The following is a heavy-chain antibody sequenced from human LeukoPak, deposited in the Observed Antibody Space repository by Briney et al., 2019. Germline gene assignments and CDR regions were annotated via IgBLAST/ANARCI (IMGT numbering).Heavy chain of an antibody. Sequence: SETLSLTCAVYGGSFSTYYWSWIRQPPGKGLEWIGEINHSGSTNYNPSLLSRVTMSVDKSKNQISLNLSSVTAADTAVYYCARLARGKILTGRRPLFYFDYWGQGTLVTVSS. J-gene: IGHJ4*02. CDR3: ARLARGKILTGRRPLFYFDY. CDR2: INHSGST. V-gene: IGHV4-34*01. D-gene: IGHD2/OR15-2a*01. CDR1: GGSFSTYY.